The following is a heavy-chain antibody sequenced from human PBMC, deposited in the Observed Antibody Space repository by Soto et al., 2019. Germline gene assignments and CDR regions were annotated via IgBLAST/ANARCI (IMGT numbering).Heavy chain of an antibody. CDR3: ARVLWFGELTALGAFDI. V-gene: IGHV3-21*01. CDR2: ISSSSSYI. CDR1: GFTFSSYS. D-gene: IGHD3-10*01. J-gene: IGHJ3*02. Sequence: PGGSLRLSCAASGFTFSSYSMNWVRQAPGKGLEWVSSISSSSSYIYYADSVKGRFTISRDNAKNSLYLQMNSLRAEDTAVYYCARVLWFGELTALGAFDIWGQGTMVTVSS.